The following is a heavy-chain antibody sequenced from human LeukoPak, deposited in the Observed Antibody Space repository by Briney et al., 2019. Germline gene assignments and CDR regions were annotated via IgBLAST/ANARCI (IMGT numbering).Heavy chain of an antibody. CDR2: INWNGGSK. CDR3: ARGVDLRAAPYDY. V-gene: IGHV3-20*04. J-gene: IGHJ4*02. D-gene: IGHD3/OR15-3a*01. Sequence: GGSLRLSCAASGLTFDVYGMRWVRQAPGKGLEWGFGINWNGGSKGYADSVKGRFTISRDNAKNSLYLQMNSLRAEDTALYYCARGVDLRAAPYDYWGQGTLVTVSS. CDR1: GLTFDVYG.